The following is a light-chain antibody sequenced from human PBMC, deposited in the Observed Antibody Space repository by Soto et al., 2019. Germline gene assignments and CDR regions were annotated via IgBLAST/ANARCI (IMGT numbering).Light chain of an antibody. J-gene: IGKJ1*01. CDR1: QIVTSS. Sequence: EIMWSQAPSTLPLSTGTGATLSCRASQIVTSSLAWYQQRPGQAPRLLIYDASTRATGVPARFSGSGSGTDFTLTISSLQSEDFAVYYCQQCGSLPGTFGQGTKVDI. CDR3: QQCGSLPGT. V-gene: IGKV3-11*01. CDR2: DAS.